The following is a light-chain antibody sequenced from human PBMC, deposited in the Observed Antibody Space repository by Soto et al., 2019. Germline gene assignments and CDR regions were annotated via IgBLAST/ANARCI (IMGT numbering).Light chain of an antibody. J-gene: IGLJ3*02. CDR1: SSDVGSYNL. Sequence: QSALTQPASVSGSPGQSITISCTRTSSDVGSYNLVSWYQQHPGKAPKLMIYEGSKRPSGVSNRFSGSKSGNTASLTISGLQAEDEADYYCCLYAGSSTWVFGGGTKLTVL. V-gene: IGLV2-23*01. CDR2: EGS. CDR3: CLYAGSSTWV.